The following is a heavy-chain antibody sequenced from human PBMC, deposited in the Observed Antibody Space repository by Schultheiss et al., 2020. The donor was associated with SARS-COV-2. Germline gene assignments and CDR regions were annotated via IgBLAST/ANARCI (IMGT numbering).Heavy chain of an antibody. CDR2: ISSNGGST. D-gene: IGHD3-10*01. J-gene: IGHJ4*02. CDR3: ARDIGVQPDY. V-gene: IGHV3-64*01. Sequence: GGSLRLSCAASGFTFSSYAMSWVRQAPGKGLEYVSAISSNGGSTYYANSVKGRFTISRDNSKNTLYLQMNSLRAEDTAVYYCARDIGVQPDYWGQGTLVTVSS. CDR1: GFTFSSYA.